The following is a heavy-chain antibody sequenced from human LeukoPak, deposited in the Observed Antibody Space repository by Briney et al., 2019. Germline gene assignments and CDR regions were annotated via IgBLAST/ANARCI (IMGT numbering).Heavy chain of an antibody. J-gene: IGHJ4*02. CDR1: GFTFSSYG. Sequence: PGRSLRLSCAASGFTFSSYGMHWVRQAPGKALEWVAVIWYDGSNKYYADSVKGRFTISRDNSKNTLYLQMNSLRAEDTAVYYCARGDYYDSSGYFDYWGQGTLVTVSS. CDR2: IWYDGSNK. D-gene: IGHD3-22*01. CDR3: ARGDYYDSSGYFDY. V-gene: IGHV3-33*01.